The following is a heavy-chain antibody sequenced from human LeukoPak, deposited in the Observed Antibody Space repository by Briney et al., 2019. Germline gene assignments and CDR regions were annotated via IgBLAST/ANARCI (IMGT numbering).Heavy chain of an antibody. CDR2: IDYSAST. CDR1: GGSISTYY. V-gene: IGHV4-59*01. J-gene: IGHJ3*02. Sequence: SETLSLTCTVSGGSISTYYWSWIRQPPGKGLEWIAYIDYSASTNYNPSLKSRVTISVDTSKNQFSLKLSSVTAADTAVYYCARDSRRELLHAFDIWGQGTMVTVSS. CDR3: ARDSRRELLHAFDI. D-gene: IGHD1-26*01.